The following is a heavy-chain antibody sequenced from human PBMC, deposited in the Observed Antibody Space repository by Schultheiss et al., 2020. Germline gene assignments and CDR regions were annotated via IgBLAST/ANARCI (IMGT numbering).Heavy chain of an antibody. CDR3: AKTVLRFLEWLPGPYYYYGMDV. D-gene: IGHD3-3*01. V-gene: IGHV3-21*05. Sequence: GGSLRLSCAASGFTFDDYAMHWVRQAPGKGLEWVSYISSSSSYIYYADSVKGRFTISRDNAKNSLYLQMNSLRAEDTAVYYCAKTVLRFLEWLPGPYYYYGMDVWGQGTTVTVAS. CDR2: ISSSSSYI. CDR1: GFTFDDYA. J-gene: IGHJ6*02.